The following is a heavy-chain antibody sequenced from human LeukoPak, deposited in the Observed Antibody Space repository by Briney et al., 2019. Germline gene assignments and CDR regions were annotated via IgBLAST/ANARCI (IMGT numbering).Heavy chain of an antibody. CDR1: GFTFSNYA. V-gene: IGHV3-30*02. J-gene: IGHJ4*02. Sequence: PGGSLRLSCAASGFTFSNYAIHWVRQAPAKGLEWVAFIRFDGSNKYYADSVRDRFAISRDNSKSTVYLQMNSLGVEDTAVYYCARDRCSSTNCYFDYWGQGTLVTVSS. CDR2: IRFDGSNK. CDR3: ARDRCSSTNCYFDY. D-gene: IGHD2-2*01.